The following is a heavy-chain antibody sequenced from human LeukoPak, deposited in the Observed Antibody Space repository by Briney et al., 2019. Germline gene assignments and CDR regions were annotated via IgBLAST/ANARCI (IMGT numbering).Heavy chain of an antibody. D-gene: IGHD4-17*01. Sequence: PSETLSLTCTVSGGSIRSSSYYWGWIRQPPGKGLEWIGSIYYSGSTYHNPSLKSRVTISIDTSKNQYSLKLSYLTAADTAVYYCARRGMTAVNRGDFDYWGQGTLVTVSS. CDR1: GGSIRSSSYY. CDR2: IYYSGST. CDR3: ARRGMTAVNRGDFDY. V-gene: IGHV4-39*01. J-gene: IGHJ4*02.